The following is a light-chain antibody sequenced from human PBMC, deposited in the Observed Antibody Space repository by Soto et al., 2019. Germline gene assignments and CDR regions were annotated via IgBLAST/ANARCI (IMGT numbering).Light chain of an antibody. J-gene: IGKJ4*01. CDR1: QNILYSSNNKNY. V-gene: IGKV4-1*01. Sequence: DIVMTQSPDSLAVSLGERATINCKSSQNILYSSNNKNYLAWYQQKPGQPPKLLIYWASTRESGVPYRFSGSGSGTDFTLTISSLQDEDVAVYYCQQYYSAPLTFGGGTKVEIK. CDR2: WAS. CDR3: QQYYSAPLT.